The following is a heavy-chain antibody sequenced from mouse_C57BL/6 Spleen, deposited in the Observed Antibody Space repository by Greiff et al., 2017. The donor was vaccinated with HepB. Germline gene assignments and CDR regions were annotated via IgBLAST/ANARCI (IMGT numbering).Heavy chain of an antibody. D-gene: IGHD2-4*01. J-gene: IGHJ4*01. V-gene: IGHV5-9-1*02. CDR2: ISSGGDYI. Sequence: EVQGVESGEGLVKPGGSLKLSCAASGFTFSSYAMSWVRQTPEKRLEWVAYISSGGDYIYYADTVKGRFTISRDNARNTLYLQMSSLKSEDTAMYYCTGYDYQGAMDYWGQGTSVTVSS. CDR1: GFTFSSYA. CDR3: TGYDYQGAMDY.